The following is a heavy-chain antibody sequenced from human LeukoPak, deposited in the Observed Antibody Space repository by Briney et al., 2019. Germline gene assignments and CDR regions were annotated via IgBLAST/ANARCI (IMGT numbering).Heavy chain of an antibody. D-gene: IGHD3-16*01. CDR1: GLTFSGYG. CDR2: IHYDGARS. Sequence: TGGSLRLSCAASGLTFSGYGMHWVRQAPGKGLEWVAFIHYDGARSYYADSVKGRFTISRDNSKNTLYLQMNSLTAKDTGVYYCANRVAQHDSWGQGTLVTVSS. J-gene: IGHJ5*02. V-gene: IGHV3-30*02. CDR3: ANRVAQHDS.